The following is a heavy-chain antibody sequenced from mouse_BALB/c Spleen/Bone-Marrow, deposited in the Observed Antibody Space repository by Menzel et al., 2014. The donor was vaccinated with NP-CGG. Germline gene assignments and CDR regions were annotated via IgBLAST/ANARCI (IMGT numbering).Heavy chain of an antibody. Sequence: VQRVESGAELVKPGASVKLSCKASGYTFTSYWMHWVKQRPGQGLEWIGEINPSNGRTNYNEKFKSRATLTVDKSSSTAYMQLNSLTSEDSAVYYCAGDYYDKGRIPYWGQGTLVIVSA. V-gene: IGHV1S81*02. CDR3: AGDYYDKGRIPY. CDR2: INPSNGRT. CDR1: GYTFTSYW. D-gene: IGHD2-4*01. J-gene: IGHJ3*01.